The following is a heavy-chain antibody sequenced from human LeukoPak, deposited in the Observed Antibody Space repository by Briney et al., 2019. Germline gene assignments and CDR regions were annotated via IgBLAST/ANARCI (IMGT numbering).Heavy chain of an antibody. CDR3: ARDASSGGHY. V-gene: IGHV4-38-2*02. D-gene: IGHD3-22*01. CDR2: IYHSGST. Sequence: SETLSLTCAVSGYSISSGYYWGWIRLPPGKGLEWIGSIYHSGSTYYNPSLKSRVTISVDTSKNQFSLKLTSVTAADTAVYYCARDASSGGHYWGQGTLVTVSS. J-gene: IGHJ4*02. CDR1: GYSISSGYY.